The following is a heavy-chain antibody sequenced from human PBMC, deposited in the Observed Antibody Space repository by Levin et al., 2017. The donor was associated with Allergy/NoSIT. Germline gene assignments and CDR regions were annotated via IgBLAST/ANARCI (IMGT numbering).Heavy chain of an antibody. Sequence: ASVKVSCKASGYTFTGYYVHWVRQAPGQGLEWMGWIDPFSGDTNYAQKFQGKVTMTRDTMKTAYWELSRLRSDETAVYYCATFPPTYQLLANPPKDFYYGLDVWGQGTTFIVSS. CDR1: GYTFTGYY. CDR2: IDPFSGDT. D-gene: IGHD2-2*01. CDR3: ATFPPTYQLLANPPKDFYYGLDV. J-gene: IGHJ6*02. V-gene: IGHV1-2*02.